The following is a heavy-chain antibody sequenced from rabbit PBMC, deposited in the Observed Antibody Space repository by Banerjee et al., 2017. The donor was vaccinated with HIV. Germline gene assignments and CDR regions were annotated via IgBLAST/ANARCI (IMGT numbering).Heavy chain of an antibody. V-gene: IGHV1S40*01. J-gene: IGHJ4*01. CDR3: ARDLVGVIGWNFYL. CDR2: SNIVTGKS. Sequence: QSLEESGGDLVKPEGSLTLTCKASGVSLNDKDVMCWVRQAPGKGLEWIACSNIVTGKSVYARWAKGRFTMSRTSSTTVTLRMTSLTAADRATYFCARDLVGVIGWNFYLWGPGTLVTVS. CDR1: GVSLNDKDV. D-gene: IGHD1-1*01.